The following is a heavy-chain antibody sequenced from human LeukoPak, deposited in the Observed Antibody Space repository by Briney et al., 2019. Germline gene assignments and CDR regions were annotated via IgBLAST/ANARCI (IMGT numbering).Heavy chain of an antibody. D-gene: IGHD2-2*01. J-gene: IGHJ5*02. CDR1: GYTFTGYY. CDR3: ARDLRYCSSTSCSPGSGWFDP. V-gene: IGHV1-2*02. CDR2: INPNSGGT. Sequence: ASVKVSCKAPGYTFTGYYMHWVRQAPGQGLEWMGWINPNSGGTNYAQKFQGRVTMTRDTSISTAYMELSRLRSDDTAVYYCARDLRYCSSTSCSPGSGWFDPWGQGTLVTVSS.